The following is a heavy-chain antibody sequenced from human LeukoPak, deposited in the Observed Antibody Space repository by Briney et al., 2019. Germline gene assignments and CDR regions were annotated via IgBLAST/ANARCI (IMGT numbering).Heavy chain of an antibody. J-gene: IGHJ4*02. D-gene: IGHD3-16*02. Sequence: PSQTLSLTCTVSGGSISSGGYYWSWLRQHPGKGLDWIGFIYYSGSTYYNPSLKSRVTFSVDTSKNQFSLKLSSVNAADTAVYYCARAVYDYIWGSYRFDYWGQGTLVTVSS. V-gene: IGHV4-31*03. CDR3: ARAVYDYIWGSYRFDY. CDR1: GGSISSGGYY. CDR2: IYYSGST.